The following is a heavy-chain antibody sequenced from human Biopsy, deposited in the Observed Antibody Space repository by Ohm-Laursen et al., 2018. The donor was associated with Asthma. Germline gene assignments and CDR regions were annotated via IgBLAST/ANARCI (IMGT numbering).Heavy chain of an antibody. J-gene: IGHJ6*02. CDR1: GYTFNSAG. CDR3: ARAVDYSHYYGIDV. V-gene: IGHV1-18*01. Sequence: SSVKVSCKTSGYTFNSAGITWVRQAPGQGLEWMGWISVYNGNTKDAQKLQDRVTMITDTSTSTAYMGLRSLRSDDTAVYFCARAVDYSHYYGIDVWGQGTTVTVS. D-gene: IGHD3-10*01. CDR2: ISVYNGNT.